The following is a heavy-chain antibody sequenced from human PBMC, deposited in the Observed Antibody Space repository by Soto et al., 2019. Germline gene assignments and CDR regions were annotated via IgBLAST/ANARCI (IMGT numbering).Heavy chain of an antibody. V-gene: IGHV3-11*01. CDR3: ARDVVPHFDS. CDR1: GFTFSDYY. J-gene: IGHJ4*02. CDR2: ISSSGDSI. Sequence: VQLVESGGGLVKPGGSLRLSCAASGFTFSDYYMSWIRQAPGKGLEWLSYISSSGDSIYYAASVKGRITISRDNAKNSLYLQMSSLRAEDTAVYYCARDVVPHFDSWGQGTLVTVSS. D-gene: IGHD2-21*01.